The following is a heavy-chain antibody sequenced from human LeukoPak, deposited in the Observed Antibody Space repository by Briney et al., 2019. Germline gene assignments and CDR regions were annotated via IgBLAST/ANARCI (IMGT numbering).Heavy chain of an antibody. CDR1: GGSFSGYY. CDR3: ARAVLLWFGEPLGAFDI. V-gene: IGHV4-34*01. Sequence: SETLSLTCAVYGGSFSGYYWSWIRQPPGKGLEWIGEINHSGSTNYNPSLKSRVTISVDTSKNQFSLKLSSVTAADTAVYYCARAVLLWFGEPLGAFDIWGQGTMVTVSP. D-gene: IGHD3-10*01. J-gene: IGHJ3*02. CDR2: INHSGST.